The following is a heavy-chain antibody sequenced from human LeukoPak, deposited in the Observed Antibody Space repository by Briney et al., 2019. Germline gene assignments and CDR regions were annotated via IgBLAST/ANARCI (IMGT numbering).Heavy chain of an antibody. CDR2: INHSGST. Sequence: SETLSLTCAVYGGSFSGYYWSWIRQPPGKGLEWIGEINHSGSTNYNPSLKSRVTISVDTSKNQFSLKLSSVTAADTAVYYCARGPLGRWLLESLVYWGQGTLVTVSS. CDR1: GGSFSGYY. V-gene: IGHV4-34*01. CDR3: ARGPLGRWLLESLVY. D-gene: IGHD5-24*01. J-gene: IGHJ4*02.